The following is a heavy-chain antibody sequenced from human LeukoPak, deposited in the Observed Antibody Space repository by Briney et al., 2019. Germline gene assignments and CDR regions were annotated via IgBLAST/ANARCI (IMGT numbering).Heavy chain of an antibody. D-gene: IGHD3-22*01. Sequence: PGRSLRLSCAASGFTFSSYEMNWVRQAPGKGLEWVSYISSSGSTIYYADSVKGRFTISRDNAKNSLYLQMNSLRAEDTAVYYCAREGDSVTMIVPHFDYWGQGTLVTVSS. J-gene: IGHJ4*02. CDR2: ISSSGSTI. CDR1: GFTFSSYE. CDR3: AREGDSVTMIVPHFDY. V-gene: IGHV3-48*03.